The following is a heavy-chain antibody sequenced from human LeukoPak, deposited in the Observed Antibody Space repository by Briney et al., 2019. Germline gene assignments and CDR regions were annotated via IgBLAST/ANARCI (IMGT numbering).Heavy chain of an antibody. CDR1: GGTFSSYA. J-gene: IGHJ5*02. Sequence: SVKVSCKASGGTFSSYAISWVRQAPGQGLQWMGRIIPIFGTANYAQKFQGRVTITTDESASTAYMELSSLRSEDTAVYYCASIAAAGFWFDPWGQGTLVTVSS. CDR2: IIPIFGTA. V-gene: IGHV1-69*05. D-gene: IGHD6-13*01. CDR3: ASIAAAGFWFDP.